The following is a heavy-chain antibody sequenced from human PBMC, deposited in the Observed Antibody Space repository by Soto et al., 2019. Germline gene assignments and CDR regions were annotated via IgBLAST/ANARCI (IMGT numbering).Heavy chain of an antibody. D-gene: IGHD6-19*01. J-gene: IGHJ5*02. CDR2: ISSGSSNT. V-gene: IGHV3-21*01. CDR1: GFTLNIYG. Sequence: EVQLVESGGGLVKPGGSLRLSCAASGFTLNIYGMHWVRQAPGKGLEWVSSISSGSSNTYYADSVRGRFNISRDNAANSMFLQMNSLRAEDTAVYYCARDQGNGLNSRGWFDPWGQGVLVTVSS. CDR3: ARDQGNGLNSRGWFDP.